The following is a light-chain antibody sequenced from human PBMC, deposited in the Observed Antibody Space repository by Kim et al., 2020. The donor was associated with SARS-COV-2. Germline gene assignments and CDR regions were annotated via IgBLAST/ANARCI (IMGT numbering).Light chain of an antibody. CDR2: GTS. Sequence: PGGTVTLTFASNTGTVTSCYHPNWFQQKPGQPPRSLIYGTSNKHSWAPALFSGSLLGGKAALTVSGVQPEDEAEYYCLVVHNEAWVFGGGTKVTVL. J-gene: IGLJ3*02. CDR3: LVVHNEAWV. V-gene: IGLV7-43*01. CDR1: TGTVTSCYH.